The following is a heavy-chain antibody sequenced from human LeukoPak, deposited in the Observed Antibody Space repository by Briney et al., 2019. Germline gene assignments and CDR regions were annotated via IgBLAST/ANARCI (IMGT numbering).Heavy chain of an antibody. CDR1: GYTFTSYG. V-gene: IGHV1-18*01. J-gene: IGHJ4*02. CDR3: AREVTMVRADYFDY. D-gene: IGHD3-10*01. CDR2: ISAYNGNT. Sequence: ASVKVSCKASGYTFTSYGISWVRQAPGQGLEWMGWISAYNGNTNYAQKLQGRVTVTTDTSTSTAYMELRSLRSDDTAVYYCAREVTMVRADYFDYWGQGTLVTVSS.